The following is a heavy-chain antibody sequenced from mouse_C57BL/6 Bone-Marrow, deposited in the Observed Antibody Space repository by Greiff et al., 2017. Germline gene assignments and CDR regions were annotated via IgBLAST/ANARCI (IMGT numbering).Heavy chain of an antibody. Sequence: QVQLQQPGTELVKPGASVKLSCKASGYTFTSYWMHWVKQRPGQGLEWIGNINPSNGGTKYNEKFKSKATLTVDKSSSTAYMQLRSLPSEDSAVYYCAGQATAQATYLDYWGQGTTLTVSS. V-gene: IGHV1-53*01. CDR2: INPSNGGT. CDR1: GYTFTSYW. CDR3: AGQATAQATYLDY. J-gene: IGHJ2*01. D-gene: IGHD3-2*02.